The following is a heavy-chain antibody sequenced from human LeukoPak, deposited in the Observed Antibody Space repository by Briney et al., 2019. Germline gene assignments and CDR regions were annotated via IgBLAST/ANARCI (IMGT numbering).Heavy chain of an antibody. Sequence: ASVTVSCTASGGTFSSYAISWVRQAPGQGLEWMGGIIPIFGTANYAQKFQGRVTITADESTSTAYMELSSLRSEDTAVYYCASSLGSSGYFHFDYWGQGTLVTVSS. CDR3: ASSLGSSGYFHFDY. CDR2: IIPIFGTA. V-gene: IGHV1-69*13. D-gene: IGHD3-22*01. CDR1: GGTFSSYA. J-gene: IGHJ4*02.